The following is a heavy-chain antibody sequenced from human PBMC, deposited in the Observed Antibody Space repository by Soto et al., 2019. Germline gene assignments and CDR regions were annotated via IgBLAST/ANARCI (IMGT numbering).Heavy chain of an antibody. Sequence: QVQLVESGGGVVQPGRSLRLSCAASGFTFSSYGMHWVRQAPGKGLEWVAVISYDGSNKYYADSVKGRVTISRDNSKNTLNLQMNSLRAEDTAVYSGAKDPAIAARPGGGYYFDYWGQGTLVTVSS. J-gene: IGHJ4*02. CDR1: GFTFSSYG. D-gene: IGHD6-25*01. CDR3: AKDPAIAARPGGGYYFDY. CDR2: ISYDGSNK. V-gene: IGHV3-30*18.